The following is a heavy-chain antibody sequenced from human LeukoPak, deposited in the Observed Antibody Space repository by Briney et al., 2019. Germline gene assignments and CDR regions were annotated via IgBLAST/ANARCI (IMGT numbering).Heavy chain of an antibody. V-gene: IGHV1-2*02. CDR2: INPNSGGT. CDR1: GYTFTGYY. CDR3: ARRPMYYYDSSGAFDI. D-gene: IGHD3-22*01. Sequence: ASVKVSCKASGYTFTGYYMHWVRQAPGQGLERMGWINPNSGGTNYAQKFQGRVTMTRDTSISTAYMELSRLRSDDTAVYYCARRPMYYYDSSGAFDIWGQGTMVTVSS. J-gene: IGHJ3*02.